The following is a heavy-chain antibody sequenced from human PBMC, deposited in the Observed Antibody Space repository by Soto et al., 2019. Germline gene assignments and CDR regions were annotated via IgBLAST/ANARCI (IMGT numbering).Heavy chain of an antibody. J-gene: IGHJ4*02. D-gene: IGHD3-22*01. CDR2: INAGNGNT. CDR3: ARGGYYYDSSGSPYFGY. CDR1: GYTFISYA. Sequence: ASVKVSCKASGYTFISYAIHWVRQAPGQRLEWMGWINAGNGNTKYSQKFQGRVTITRDTSASTAYMELSSLRSEDTAVYYCARGGYYYDSSGSPYFGYWGQGNLVTVSS. V-gene: IGHV1-3*01.